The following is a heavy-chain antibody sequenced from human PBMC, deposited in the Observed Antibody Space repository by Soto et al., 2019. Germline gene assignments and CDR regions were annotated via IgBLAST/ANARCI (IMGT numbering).Heavy chain of an antibody. CDR1: GFTFSDYY. J-gene: IGHJ6*02. Sequence: QVQLVESGGGLVKPGGSLRLSCAASGFTFSDYYMSWIRQAPGKGLEWVSYISSSGSTIYYADSVKGRFTISRDNAKNSLYLQMNSLRAEDTAVYYCPSPHSSSSYYYYYGMDVWGQGTTVTVSS. CDR3: PSPHSSSSYYYYYGMDV. D-gene: IGHD6-6*01. CDR2: ISSSGSTI. V-gene: IGHV3-11*01.